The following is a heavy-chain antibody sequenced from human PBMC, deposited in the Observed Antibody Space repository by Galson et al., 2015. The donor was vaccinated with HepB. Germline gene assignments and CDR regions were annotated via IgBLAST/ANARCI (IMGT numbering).Heavy chain of an antibody. V-gene: IGHV3-74*01. CDR3: ARELDTGSFPDN. J-gene: IGHJ4*02. CDR1: GFTFGTYW. D-gene: IGHD1-26*01. CDR2: INSDGSIT. Sequence: SLRLSCAASGFTFGTYWMLWVRQSPGKGLVWVSRINSDGSITTYADSVKGRFTISRDNTKNTLNLLMNSLRVEDTAVYYCARELDTGSFPDNWGQGTLVTVSS.